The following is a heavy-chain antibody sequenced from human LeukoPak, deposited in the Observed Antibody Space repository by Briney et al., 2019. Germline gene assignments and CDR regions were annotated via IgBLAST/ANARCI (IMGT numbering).Heavy chain of an antibody. CDR3: ARGHYGSGSYYMDV. J-gene: IGHJ6*04. V-gene: IGHV4-59*01. CDR2: MYYNGST. CDR1: GGSISSYY. D-gene: IGHD3-10*01. Sequence: PSETLSFACTVCGGSISSYYWSWSRLPPGKGLEWIGYMYYNGSTNNNPSLNSRGTISVDPYKNQFSLKLSSVTAADTAVYYCARGHYGSGSYYMDVWGKGTTVTVSS.